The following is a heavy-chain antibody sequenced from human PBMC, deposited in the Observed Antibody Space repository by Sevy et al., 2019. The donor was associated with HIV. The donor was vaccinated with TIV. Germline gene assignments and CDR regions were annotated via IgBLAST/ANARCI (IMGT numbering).Heavy chain of an antibody. D-gene: IGHD6-13*01. CDR3: AKNIAAAGTSYYGMDV. CDR2: ISYDGSNK. V-gene: IGHV3-30*18. Sequence: GGSLKLSCAASGFTFSSYGMHWVRQAPGKGLEWVAVISYDGSNKYYADSVKGRFIISRDNSKNTLYLQKNSLRAEDTTVYYWAKNIAAAGTSYYGMDVWGQGTTVTVSS. CDR1: GFTFSSYG. J-gene: IGHJ6*02.